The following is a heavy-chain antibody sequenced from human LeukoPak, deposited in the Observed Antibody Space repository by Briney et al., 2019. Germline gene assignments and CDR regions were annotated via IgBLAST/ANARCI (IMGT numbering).Heavy chain of an antibody. CDR1: GGSISSYY. CDR2: IYYSGST. J-gene: IGHJ3*02. D-gene: IGHD2-15*01. Sequence: SETLSLTCTVSGGSISSYYWSWIRQPPGKGLEWIGYIYYSGSTNYNPSLKSRVTISVDTSKNQFSLKLSSVTAADTAVYYCAREVVAAPGAFDIWDQGTMVTVSS. CDR3: AREVVAAPGAFDI. V-gene: IGHV4-59*01.